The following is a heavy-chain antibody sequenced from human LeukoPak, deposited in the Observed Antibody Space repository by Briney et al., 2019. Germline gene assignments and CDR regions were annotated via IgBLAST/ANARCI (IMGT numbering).Heavy chain of an antibody. CDR3: ARDGEMATTKFDY. J-gene: IGHJ4*02. V-gene: IGHV3-48*03. Sequence: GGSLRLSCAASGFTFSSYEMNWVRQAPGKGLEWVSYISSSGSTIYYADSVKGRFTISRDNAKNSLYLQMNSLRAEDTAVYYCARDGEMATTKFDYWGQGTLVTVSS. CDR1: GFTFSSYE. CDR2: ISSSGSTI. D-gene: IGHD5-24*01.